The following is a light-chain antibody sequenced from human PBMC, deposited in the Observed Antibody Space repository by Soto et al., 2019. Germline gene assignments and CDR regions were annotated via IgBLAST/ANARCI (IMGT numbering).Light chain of an antibody. CDR1: SSNIGAGYD. Sequence: QSVLTQPPSVSGAPGQRVTISCTGSSSNIGAGYDVHWFQQLPGTAPKLLIYANSNRPSGVPYRFSGSKSVTSASLAITGLQAEDEADYYCQSYDSSLSVRFGGGTKLTVL. V-gene: IGLV1-40*01. CDR3: QSYDSSLSVR. J-gene: IGLJ2*01. CDR2: ANS.